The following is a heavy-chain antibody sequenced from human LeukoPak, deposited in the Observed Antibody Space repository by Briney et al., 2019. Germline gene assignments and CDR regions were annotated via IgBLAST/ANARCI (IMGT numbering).Heavy chain of an antibody. CDR3: AKGTERIAAAGMDY. CDR2: IWYDGSNK. J-gene: IGHJ4*01. Sequence: GGSLRLSCAASGFTFSSYGMHWVRQAPGKGLEWVAVIWYDGSNKYYADSVKGRFTISRDNSKNTLYLQMNSLRAEDTAVYYCAKGTERIAAAGMDYRGQGTLVTVSS. V-gene: IGHV3-33*06. D-gene: IGHD6-13*01. CDR1: GFTFSSYG.